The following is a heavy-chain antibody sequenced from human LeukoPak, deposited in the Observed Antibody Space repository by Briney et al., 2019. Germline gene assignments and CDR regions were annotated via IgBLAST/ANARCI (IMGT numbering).Heavy chain of an antibody. CDR1: GFTVSSNY. CDR2: IYSGGST. CDR3: TTTLSGSYGGV. Sequence: GGSLRLSCAASGFTVSSNYMSWVRQAPGKGLEWVSVIYSGGSTYYADSVKGRFTISRDNSKNTLYLQMNSLRAEDTAVYYCTTTLSGSYGGVWGQGTLVTVSS. J-gene: IGHJ4*02. V-gene: IGHV3-53*01. D-gene: IGHD1-26*01.